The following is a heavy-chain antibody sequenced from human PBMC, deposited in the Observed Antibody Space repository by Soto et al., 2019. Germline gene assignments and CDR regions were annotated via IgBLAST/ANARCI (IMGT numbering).Heavy chain of an antibody. CDR2: IYYSGST. V-gene: IGHV4-59*08. CDR3: ARGDSYSSSAYYYFDY. D-gene: IGHD6-6*01. J-gene: IGHJ4*02. CDR1: GGSICSYY. Sequence: SETLSLTCTVSGGSICSYYRSWIRQPPGKGLEWIGYIYYSGSTNYNPSLKSRVTISVDTSKNQFSLKLSSVTAADTAVYYCARGDSYSSSAYYYFDYWGQGTLVTVSS.